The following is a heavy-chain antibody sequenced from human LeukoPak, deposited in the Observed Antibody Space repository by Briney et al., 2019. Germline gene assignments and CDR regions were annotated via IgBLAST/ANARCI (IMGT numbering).Heavy chain of an antibody. J-gene: IGHJ4*02. Sequence: GGSLRLSCAASGFTFSSYEMNWVRQAPGKGLEWVSYTSGSGSTIYYADSVKGRFTISRDNAKNSLYLQMNSLRAEDTAVYYCARGGFNYDSYHFGYWGQGTLVTVSS. CDR1: GFTFSSYE. CDR2: TSGSGSTI. V-gene: IGHV3-48*03. D-gene: IGHD5-18*01. CDR3: ARGGFNYDSYHFGY.